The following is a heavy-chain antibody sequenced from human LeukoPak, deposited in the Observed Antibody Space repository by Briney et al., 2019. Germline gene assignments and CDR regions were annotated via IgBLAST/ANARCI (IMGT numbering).Heavy chain of an antibody. J-gene: IGHJ1*01. D-gene: IGHD3-22*01. CDR2: INPDSGGT. Sequence: GSVKGSCKASGYIFTSYYLQWVRQPPGRDVVGMGWINPDSGGTNYEQNYQSRVTMTRDTSISTAYMELSRLRSDDTAEYYGARALYYDSSGYYSSSYYYFQHWGQGTLVTVSS. CDR1: GYIFTSYY. V-gene: IGHV1-2*02. CDR3: ARALYYDSSGYYSSSYYYFQH.